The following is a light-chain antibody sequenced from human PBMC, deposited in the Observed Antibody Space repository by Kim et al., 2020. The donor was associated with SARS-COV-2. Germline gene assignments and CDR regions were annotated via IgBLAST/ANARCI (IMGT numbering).Light chain of an antibody. Sequence: GHSITIPCTGTSSDVGGYNYVSWYQQHPGKAPKLMIYDVSNRPSGVSNRFSGSKSGNTASLTISGLQAEDEADYYCSSYTSSSTLVFGGGTQLTVL. J-gene: IGLJ2*01. CDR3: SSYTSSSTLV. CDR2: DVS. V-gene: IGLV2-14*03. CDR1: SSDVGGYNY.